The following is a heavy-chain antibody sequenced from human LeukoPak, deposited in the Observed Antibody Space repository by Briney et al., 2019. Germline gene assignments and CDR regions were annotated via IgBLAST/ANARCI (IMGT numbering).Heavy chain of an antibody. CDR1: GFTFSSYW. Sequence: PGGSLRLSCAASGFTFSSYWMSWVRQAPGKGLEWVANIKQDGSEKYYVDSVKGRFTISRDNAKNSLYLQTNSLRAEDTAVYYCARERRGGWFDPWGQGTLVTVSS. J-gene: IGHJ5*02. D-gene: IGHD2-15*01. CDR3: ARERRGGWFDP. CDR2: IKQDGSEK. V-gene: IGHV3-7*01.